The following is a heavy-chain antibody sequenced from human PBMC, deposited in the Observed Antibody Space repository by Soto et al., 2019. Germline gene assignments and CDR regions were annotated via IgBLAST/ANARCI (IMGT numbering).Heavy chain of an antibody. D-gene: IGHD1-26*01. CDR1: GFTFSSYA. CDR2: ISYDGSNK. J-gene: IGHJ3*02. CDR3: ARASGRTQNDAFDI. Sequence: VQLVESGGGLVQPGGSLRLSCAAFGFTFSSYAMHWVRQAPGKGLEWVAVISYDGSNKYYADSVKGRFTISRDNSKNTLYLQMNSLRAEDTAVYYCARASGRTQNDAFDIWGQGTMVTVSS. V-gene: IGHV3-30-3*01.